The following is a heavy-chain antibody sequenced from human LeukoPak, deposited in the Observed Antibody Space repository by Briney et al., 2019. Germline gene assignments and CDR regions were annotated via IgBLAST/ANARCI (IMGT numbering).Heavy chain of an antibody. V-gene: IGHV4-39*07. CDR3: ARHPKSGYSGYESDY. D-gene: IGHD5-12*01. Sequence: SETLSLTCTVSGDSISSSSYYWGWIRQPPGKGLEWIGSIYYSGSTYYNPSLKSRVTISVDTSKNQFSVKLSSVTAADTAVYYCARHPKSGYSGYESDYWGQGTLVTVSS. CDR2: IYYSGST. CDR1: GDSISSSSYY. J-gene: IGHJ4*02.